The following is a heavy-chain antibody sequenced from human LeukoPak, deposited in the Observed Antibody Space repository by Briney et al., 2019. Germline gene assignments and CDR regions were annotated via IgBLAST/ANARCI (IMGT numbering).Heavy chain of an antibody. D-gene: IGHD6-13*01. V-gene: IGHV3-66*01. CDR1: GFTVSRNY. J-gene: IGHJ3*02. CDR2: IYSGGRT. Sequence: PGGSLRLSCAASGFTVSRNYMSWVRQAPGKGLEWVSVIYSGGRTYYADSVKGRFTISRDNAKNSLYLQMNSLRAEDTAVYYCARLKRLSIAAAGGDAFDIWGQGTMVTASS. CDR3: ARLKRLSIAAAGGDAFDI.